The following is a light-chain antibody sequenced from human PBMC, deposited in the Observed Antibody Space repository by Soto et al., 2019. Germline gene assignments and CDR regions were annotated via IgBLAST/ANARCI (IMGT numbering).Light chain of an antibody. CDR3: LCYIAYPWT. V-gene: IGKV1-5*01. Sequence: DLQMTQSPSTLSASVGDRVTITCRASQSCRNSLAWYQQKAGKAPTLLIYDASTLQSGAPSRFSGSGSGTEFSLTISSLQPEDFATYYCLCYIAYPWTFGQGTKVDIK. CDR2: DAS. CDR1: QSCRNS. J-gene: IGKJ1*01.